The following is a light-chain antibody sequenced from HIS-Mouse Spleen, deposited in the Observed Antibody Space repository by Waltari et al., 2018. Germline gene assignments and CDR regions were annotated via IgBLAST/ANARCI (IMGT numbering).Light chain of an antibody. CDR1: QSVLYSSNNKNY. CDR2: WAS. J-gene: IGKJ1*01. CDR3: QQYYSTPQT. Sequence: DIVMTQSPDSLAVFLGERATINRNSSQSVLYSSNNKNYLAWYQQKPGQLPKLLIYWASTREAGVPDRFSGSGSGTDFTLTISSLQAEDVAVYYCQQYYSTPQTFGQGTKVEIK. V-gene: IGKV4-1*01.